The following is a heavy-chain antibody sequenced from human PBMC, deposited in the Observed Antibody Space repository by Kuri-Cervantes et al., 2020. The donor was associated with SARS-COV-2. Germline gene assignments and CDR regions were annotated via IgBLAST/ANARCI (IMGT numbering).Heavy chain of an antibody. D-gene: IGHD2-2*01. CDR2: IIPIFGTA. Sequence: GGSLRLSCKASGYTFTSYGISWVRQAPGQGLEWMGGIIPIFGTANYAQKFQGRVTITTDESTSTAYMELSSLRSEDTAVYYCARAALYLRQHYYYMDVWGKGTTVTVSS. J-gene: IGHJ6*03. CDR3: ARAALYLRQHYYYMDV. V-gene: IGHV1-69*05. CDR1: GYTFTSYG.